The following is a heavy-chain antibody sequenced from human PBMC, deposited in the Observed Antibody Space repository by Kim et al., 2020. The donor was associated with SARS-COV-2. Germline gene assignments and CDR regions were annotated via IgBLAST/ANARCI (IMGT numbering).Heavy chain of an antibody. J-gene: IGHJ6*02. D-gene: IGHD6-19*01. Sequence: GGSLRLSCTASGFTFSGYLMHWIRQVPGKGLVWLSRINGDGNDIKYMDSVKGRFTVSRDNAKNTMFLEMSGLRAEDTAVYYCVRGRLGAVAHSRRGLDVWGQGTTVIVSS. V-gene: IGHV3-74*01. CDR1: GFTFSGYL. CDR2: INGDGNDI. CDR3: VRGRLGAVAHSRRGLDV.